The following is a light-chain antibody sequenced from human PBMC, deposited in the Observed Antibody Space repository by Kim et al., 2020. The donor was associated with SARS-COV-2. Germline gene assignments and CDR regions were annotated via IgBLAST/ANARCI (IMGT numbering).Light chain of an antibody. Sequence: PGERATLSCRASQSVSSSYLAWYQQKPGQAPRLLIYGASSRATGIPDRFSGSGSGTDFTLTISRLEPEDFAVDYCQQYGSSPRLTFGGGTKVDIK. CDR1: QSVSSSY. CDR2: GAS. V-gene: IGKV3-20*01. CDR3: QQYGSSPRLT. J-gene: IGKJ4*01.